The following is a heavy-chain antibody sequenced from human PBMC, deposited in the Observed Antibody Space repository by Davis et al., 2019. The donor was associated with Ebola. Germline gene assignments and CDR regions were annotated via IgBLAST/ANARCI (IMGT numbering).Heavy chain of an antibody. Sequence: ESLKISCAASGFTFSNYAMSWVRQPPGEALEWVSAITNGGTNTYYADSVKGRFTISRDNSRNILYLQMDGLRAEDTAVYYCAKFPIATSGTWYFDYWGQGTLVTVSS. J-gene: IGHJ4*02. V-gene: IGHV3-23*01. D-gene: IGHD2-21*01. CDR2: ITNGGTNT. CDR3: AKFPIATSGTWYFDY. CDR1: GFTFSNYA.